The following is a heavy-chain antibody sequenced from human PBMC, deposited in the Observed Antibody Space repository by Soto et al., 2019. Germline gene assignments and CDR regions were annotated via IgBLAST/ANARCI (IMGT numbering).Heavy chain of an antibody. CDR1: GFTFSSYA. D-gene: IGHD6-6*01. CDR3: ARPSSSSPYYYYGMDV. Sequence: GGSLRLSCAASGFTFSSYAMHWVRQAPGKGLEWVAVISYDGSNKYYADSVKGRFTISRDNSKNTLYLQMNSLRAEDTAVYYCARPSSSSPYYYYGMDVWGQGTTVTVSS. J-gene: IGHJ6*02. V-gene: IGHV3-30-3*01. CDR2: ISYDGSNK.